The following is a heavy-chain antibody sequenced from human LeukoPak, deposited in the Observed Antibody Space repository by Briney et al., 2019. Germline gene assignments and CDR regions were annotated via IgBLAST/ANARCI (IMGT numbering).Heavy chain of an antibody. Sequence: RAGGSLRLSCAASGFTVSSNYMSWVRQAPGKGLEWVSVIYSGGSTYYADSVKGRFTISRDNSKNTLYLQMNSLRAEDTAVYYCARAYGDYEGWFDPWGQGTLVTVSS. V-gene: IGHV3-53*01. CDR1: GFTVSSNY. CDR2: IYSGGST. J-gene: IGHJ5*02. CDR3: ARAYGDYEGWFDP. D-gene: IGHD4-17*01.